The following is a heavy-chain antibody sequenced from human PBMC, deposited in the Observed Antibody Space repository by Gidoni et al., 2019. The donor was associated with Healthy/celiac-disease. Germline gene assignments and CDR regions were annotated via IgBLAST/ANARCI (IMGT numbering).Heavy chain of an antibody. D-gene: IGHD6-19*01. CDR3: ATHPKAVAVLLLPHWYFDL. Sequence: QLQLQESGPGLVKPSETLSLTCTVSGGSISSSSYYWGWIRQPPGKGLEWIGSIYYSGSTYYNPSLKSRVTISVDTSKNQFSLKLSSVTAADTAVYYCATHPKAVAVLLLPHWYFDLWGRGTLVTVSS. CDR2: IYYSGST. CDR1: GGSISSSSYY. V-gene: IGHV4-39*01. J-gene: IGHJ2*01.